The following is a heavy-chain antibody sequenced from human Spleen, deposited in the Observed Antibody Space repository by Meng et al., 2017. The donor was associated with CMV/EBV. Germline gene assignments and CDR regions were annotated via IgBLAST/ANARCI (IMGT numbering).Heavy chain of an antibody. V-gene: IGHV1-69*05. CDR3: ARPKVGAGLHDAFDI. D-gene: IGHD1-26*01. CDR1: GGTFSSYA. Sequence: SVKVSCTASGGTFSSYAISWVRQAPGQGLEWMGGILPIFGTANYAQKFQGRVTITTDESTSTAYMELSSLRSADTAVYYCARPKVGAGLHDAFDIWGQGTMVTVSS. J-gene: IGHJ3*02. CDR2: ILPIFGTA.